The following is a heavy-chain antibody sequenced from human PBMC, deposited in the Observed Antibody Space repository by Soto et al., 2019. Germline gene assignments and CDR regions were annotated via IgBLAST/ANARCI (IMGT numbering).Heavy chain of an antibody. V-gene: IGHV1-69*01. Sequence: QVQLVQSGAEVKKPGSSVKVSCKASGGTFSSYAISWVRQAPGQGLEWMGGIIPIFGTANYAQKFQGRVTITADESTSTAYMELSSLRSEDTAVCYCPRGGIIVVVPAAILNWFDPWGQGTLVTVSS. CDR2: IIPIFGTA. CDR3: PRGGIIVVVPAAILNWFDP. CDR1: GGTFSSYA. J-gene: IGHJ5*02. D-gene: IGHD2-2*02.